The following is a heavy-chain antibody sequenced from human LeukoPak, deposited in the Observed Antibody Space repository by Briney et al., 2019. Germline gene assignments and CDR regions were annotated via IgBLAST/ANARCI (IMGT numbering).Heavy chain of an antibody. CDR1: GFTFNNYW. J-gene: IGHJ4*02. D-gene: IGHD2-2*03. CDR3: AKDLHHGSADY. Sequence: GGSLRLSCAASGFTFNNYWMHWVRQAPGKGLVWVSRINSDGSSTNYADSVKGRFTISRDNAKNALYLQMNSLRAEDTAVYYCAKDLHHGSADYWGQGTLVTVSS. CDR2: INSDGSST. V-gene: IGHV3-74*01.